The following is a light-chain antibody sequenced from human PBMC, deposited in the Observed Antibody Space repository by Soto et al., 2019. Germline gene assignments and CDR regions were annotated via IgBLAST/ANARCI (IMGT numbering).Light chain of an antibody. CDR2: EVN. V-gene: IGLV2-8*01. Sequence: QCALTQPPSASGSPGQSVTISCTGTSSDVGGYNFVSWFQQNPGKAPKLMIYEVNKRPSGVPDRFSGSKSGNTASLTVSGLQAEDEADYYCSSYAGSNNFVVFGGGTKGTVL. CDR1: SSDVGGYNF. J-gene: IGLJ2*01. CDR3: SSYAGSNNFVV.